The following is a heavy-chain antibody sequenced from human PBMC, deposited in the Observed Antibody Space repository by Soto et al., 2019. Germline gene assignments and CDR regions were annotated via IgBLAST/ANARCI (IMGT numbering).Heavy chain of an antibody. J-gene: IGHJ2*01. CDR1: GFTFRSYA. Sequence: DVQLLESGGGLVQPGGSLRLSCAASGFTFRSYAMSWVRQAPGKGLEWVSGISGSGISTHYADSVKGRFTVSRDNSKNTLYLQMNSRRAEDTAVYNCAKEPVGPDWDFDLWGRGTLVTVSS. CDR2: ISGSGIST. CDR3: AKEPVGPDWDFDL. V-gene: IGHV3-23*01.